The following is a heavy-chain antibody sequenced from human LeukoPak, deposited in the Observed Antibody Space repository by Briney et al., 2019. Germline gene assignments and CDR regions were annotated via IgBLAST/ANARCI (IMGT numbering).Heavy chain of an antibody. V-gene: IGHV3-23*01. D-gene: IGHD3-22*01. J-gene: IGHJ3*02. CDR3: AKGNSGCYNDAFDI. Sequence: PEGSLRLSCAASGFTFSNYGMSWVRQAPGKGLEWVSSISGSGGTTYYADSVKGRFTISRDKSKNTLYLQMNSLRAEDTAVYYCAKGNSGCYNDAFDIWGQGTMVTVSS. CDR2: ISGSGGTT. CDR1: GFTFSNYG.